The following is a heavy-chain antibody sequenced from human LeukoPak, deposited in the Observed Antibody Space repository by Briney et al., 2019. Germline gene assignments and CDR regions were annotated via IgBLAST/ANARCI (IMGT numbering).Heavy chain of an antibody. CDR1: GYTFTRFG. CDR3: ARVGSDCSDGNCY. J-gene: IGHJ4*02. V-gene: IGHV1-18*01. CDR2: ISTYNGNT. Sequence: ASVKVSCKASGYTFTRFGITWVRQAPGQGLEWMGWISTYNGNTNYAQNLQGRVTMTTDTSTNTAYMELRSLTSDDTALYYCARVGSDCSDGNCYWGQGTLVTVSS. D-gene: IGHD2-15*01.